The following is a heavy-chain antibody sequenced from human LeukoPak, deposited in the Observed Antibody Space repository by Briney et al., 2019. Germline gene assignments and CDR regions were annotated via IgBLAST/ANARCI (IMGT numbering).Heavy chain of an antibody. J-gene: IGHJ4*02. CDR2: IYSGGST. Sequence: GGSLRLSCAASGFTVSSNYMSWVRQASGKGLEWVSVIYSGGSTYYADSVKGRFTISRDNSKSTLYLQMNSLRAEDTAVYYCAGGTDYGDFPVHWGQGTLVTVSS. D-gene: IGHD4-17*01. V-gene: IGHV3-53*01. CDR3: AGGTDYGDFPVH. CDR1: GFTVSSNY.